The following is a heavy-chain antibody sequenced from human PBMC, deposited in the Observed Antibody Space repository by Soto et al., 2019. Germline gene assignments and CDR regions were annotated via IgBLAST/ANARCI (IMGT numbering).Heavy chain of an antibody. D-gene: IGHD3-22*01. CDR2: IIPIFGTP. CDR1: GGTFSTSL. J-gene: IGHJ4*02. V-gene: IGHV1-69*01. CDR3: ARGYTDYDDHSYDFDS. Sequence: QVQLVQSGAEVKKPGSSVKVSCKASGGTFSTSLIIWVRQAPGQGLEWMGGIIPIFGTPNYAQKFQGRVTITADESTSTVYMELNSLRSEDTAMYYCARGYTDYDDHSYDFDSWGQGTQVTVSS.